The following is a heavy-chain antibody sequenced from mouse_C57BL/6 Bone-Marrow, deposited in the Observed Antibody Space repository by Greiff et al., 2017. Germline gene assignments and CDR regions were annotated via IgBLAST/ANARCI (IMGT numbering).Heavy chain of an antibody. V-gene: IGHV1-81*01. CDR2: IYPRSGNT. CDR1: GYTFTSYG. CDR3: ARSRWLPYAY. Sequence: VQLQQSGAELARPGASVKLSCKASGYTFTSYGISWVKQRTGQGLVWIGEIYPRSGNTYYNEKFKGKATLTADKSSSTAYMELRSLTSEDSAVYFCARSRWLPYAYWGQGTLVTVSA. J-gene: IGHJ3*01. D-gene: IGHD2-2*01.